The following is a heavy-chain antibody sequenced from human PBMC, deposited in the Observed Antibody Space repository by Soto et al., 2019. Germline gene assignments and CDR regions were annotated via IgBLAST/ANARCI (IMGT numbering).Heavy chain of an antibody. CDR3: AKDRQPDGIYTFDL. Sequence: GGSLRLSCAASGFTFSTYTMNWVRQAPGKGLELVAGIFPGGSTYYANTVKGRFTISRDHSQSSVFLQMSSLRDEDTAVYYCAKDRQPDGIYTFDLWGQGTLVTVSS. D-gene: IGHD3-16*01. CDR2: IFPGGST. J-gene: IGHJ4*02. V-gene: IGHV3-23*03. CDR1: GFTFSTYT.